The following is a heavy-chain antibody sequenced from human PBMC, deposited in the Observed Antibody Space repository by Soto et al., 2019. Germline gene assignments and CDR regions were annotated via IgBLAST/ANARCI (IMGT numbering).Heavy chain of an antibody. CDR3: ARGRYGDY. V-gene: IGHV1-18*01. CDR1: GYTFTTYG. J-gene: IGHJ4*02. Sequence: QVHLVQSGAEVRKPGASVKVSCKGSGYTFTTYGITWVRQAPGQGLEWMGWISAHNDNTNYAQKVQGRVTVTRDTSTSTAYTELRNLRSDDTAVYYCARGRYGDYGGQGALVTVSS. CDR2: ISAHNDNT. D-gene: IGHD1-1*01.